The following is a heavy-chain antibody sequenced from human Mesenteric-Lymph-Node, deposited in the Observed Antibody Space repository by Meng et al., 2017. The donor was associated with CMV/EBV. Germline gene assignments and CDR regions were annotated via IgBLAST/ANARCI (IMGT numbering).Heavy chain of an antibody. CDR2: IYYSGST. V-gene: IGHV4-59*08. Sequence: ESLKISCTASGFTFGDYAMSWVRQAPGKGLEWIGYIYYSGSTNYNPSLKSRVTISVDTSKNQFSLRLSSVTAADTAVYYCARQRSTTWYSSPYFDYWGQGTLVTVSS. CDR1: GFTFGDYA. D-gene: IGHD6-13*01. CDR3: ARQRSTTWYSSPYFDY. J-gene: IGHJ4*02.